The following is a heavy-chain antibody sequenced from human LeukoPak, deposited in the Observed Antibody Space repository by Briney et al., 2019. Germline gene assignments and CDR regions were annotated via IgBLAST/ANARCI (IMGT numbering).Heavy chain of an antibody. CDR2: INWNGGST. J-gene: IGHJ6*03. V-gene: IGHV3-20*04. Sequence: GGSLRLSCAASGFTFDDYGMSWVRQAPGKWLEWVSGINWNGGSTGYADSVKGRFTISRDNAKNSLYLQMNSLRAEDTALYYCARDKSGSYGSYYYYYMDVWGKGTTVTVSS. CDR1: GFTFDDYG. CDR3: ARDKSGSYGSYYYYYMDV. D-gene: IGHD1-26*01.